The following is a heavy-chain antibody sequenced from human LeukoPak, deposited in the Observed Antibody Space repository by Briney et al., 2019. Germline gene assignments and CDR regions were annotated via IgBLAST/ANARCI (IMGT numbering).Heavy chain of an antibody. CDR1: GGSVSSGSYY. V-gene: IGHV4-61*01. Sequence: SETLSLTCTVSGGSVSSGSYYWSWIRQPPGKELEWIGYIYYSGSTNYNPSLKSRVTISVDTSKNQFSLKLSSVTAADTAVYYCASSDTAMAPPDYWGQGTLVTVSS. CDR3: ASSDTAMAPPDY. D-gene: IGHD5-18*01. CDR2: IYYSGST. J-gene: IGHJ4*02.